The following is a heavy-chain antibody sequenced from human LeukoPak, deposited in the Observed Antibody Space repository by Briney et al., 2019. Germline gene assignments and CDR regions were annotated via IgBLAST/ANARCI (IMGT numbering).Heavy chain of an antibody. CDR3: ARGRGSYSFDY. D-gene: IGHD1-26*01. CDR1: GFSLSGYS. J-gene: IGHJ4*02. Sequence: GGSLRLSCAASGFSLSGYSMSWVRQAPGKGLEGVANIKQYGSEKCYVDSVKGRFTISRDNAKNSLSLQMNSLRVADTAVYYCARGRGSYSFDYWGQGTLVTVSS. CDR2: IKQYGSEK. V-gene: IGHV3-7*01.